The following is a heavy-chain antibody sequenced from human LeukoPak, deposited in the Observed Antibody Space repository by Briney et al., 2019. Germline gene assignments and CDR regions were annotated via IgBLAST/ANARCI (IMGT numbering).Heavy chain of an antibody. CDR3: ARSARLMKGVVEVTALDD. CDR1: GFTLSNYN. CDR2: ISTSSITK. Sequence: GGSLRLSCAASGFTLSNYNMNWVRQAPGKGLEWVSYISTSSITKYYADSVKGRFTIARDNAKNSVYLEMNSLRADDTAVYYCARSARLMKGVVEVTALDDWGQGTLVTVSS. D-gene: IGHD3-3*01. V-gene: IGHV3-48*04. J-gene: IGHJ4*02.